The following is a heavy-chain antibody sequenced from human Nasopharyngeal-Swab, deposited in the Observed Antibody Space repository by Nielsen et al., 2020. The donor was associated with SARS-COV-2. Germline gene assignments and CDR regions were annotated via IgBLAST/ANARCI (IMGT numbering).Heavy chain of an antibody. CDR2: IYYSGST. CDR1: GGSISSGGYY. D-gene: IGHD3-3*01. Sequence: SETLSLTCTVSGGSISSGGYYWSWIRQHPGKGLEWIGNIYYSGSTYYNPSLKSRVTISVDTSKNQFSLKLSSVTAADTAVYYCASVRRTIFGVVSSFDYWGQGTLVTVSS. CDR3: ASVRRTIFGVVSSFDY. V-gene: IGHV4-31*03. J-gene: IGHJ4*02.